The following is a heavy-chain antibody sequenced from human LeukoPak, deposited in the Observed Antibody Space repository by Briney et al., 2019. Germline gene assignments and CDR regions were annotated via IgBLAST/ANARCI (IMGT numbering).Heavy chain of an antibody. CDR3: TRDDNWNDVGGSVGWFDP. D-gene: IGHD1-1*01. V-gene: IGHV3-49*04. CDR1: GFTFGDYA. CDR2: VRSKAYGGTT. Sequence: GGSLRLSCTASGFTFGDYAMSWVRQAPGKGLEWVGFVRSKAYGGTTECAASVKGRFTISRDDSKSIAYLQMNSLKTEDTAVYYCTRDDNWNDVGGSVGWFDPRGQGTLVTVSS. J-gene: IGHJ5*02.